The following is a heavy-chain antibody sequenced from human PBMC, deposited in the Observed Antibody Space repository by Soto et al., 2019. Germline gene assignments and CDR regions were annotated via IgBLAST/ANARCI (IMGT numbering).Heavy chain of an antibody. CDR1: GLTFSSYG. J-gene: IGHJ4*01. CDR3: AKVGGSYYYFDY. Sequence: SLRLSCAASGLTFSSYGMHWVRQAPGKGLEWVALISYDGSKKYYADSVKGRFTISRDNSKNTVYLQMDSLRPEDTAVYHCAKVGGSYYYFDYWGHGTLVTVSS. CDR2: ISYDGSKK. D-gene: IGHD1-26*01. V-gene: IGHV3-30*18.